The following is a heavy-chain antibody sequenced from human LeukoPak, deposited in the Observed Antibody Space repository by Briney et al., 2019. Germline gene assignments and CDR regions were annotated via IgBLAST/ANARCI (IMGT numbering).Heavy chain of an antibody. J-gene: IGHJ4*02. V-gene: IGHV3-23*01. CDR2: ISGSGGST. CDR1: GFTFSSYA. D-gene: IGHD3/OR15-3a*01. Sequence: GGSLRLSCAASGFTFSSYAMSWVRQAPGKGLEWVSAISGSGGSTYYADSVKGRLTISRDNSKNTLYLQMNSLRAEDTAVYYCAKLSMDSYYFDYWGQGTLVTVSS. CDR3: AKLSMDSYYFDY.